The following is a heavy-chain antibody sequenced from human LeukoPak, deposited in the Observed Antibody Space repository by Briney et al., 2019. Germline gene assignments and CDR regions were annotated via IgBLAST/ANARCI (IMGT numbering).Heavy chain of an antibody. D-gene: IGHD3-22*01. J-gene: IGHJ4*02. Sequence: PSGTLSLTCAVSSDSISSSNWWSWVRQPPGKGLEWIGEIYHSGSTNYNPSLKSRVTISVDRSNSQFSLKLNSVTAADTAIYFCAAKDFSSGYFHFWGQGTLVTVSS. CDR3: AAKDFSSGYFHF. CDR2: IYHSGST. CDR1: SDSISSSNW. V-gene: IGHV4-4*02.